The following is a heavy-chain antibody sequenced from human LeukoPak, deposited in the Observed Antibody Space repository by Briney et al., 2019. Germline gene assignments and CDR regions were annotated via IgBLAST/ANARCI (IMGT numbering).Heavy chain of an antibody. Sequence: SETLSLTCTVSGDSISDHYWSWIRQPAGKGLEWIGRIYSSGTTNYNPSLKSRVTMSVDTSKKQFSLRLTSVTAADTAVYYCARETYLIGWYFDLWGRGILVTVSS. CDR3: ARETYLIGWYFDL. D-gene: IGHD2-21*01. CDR2: IYSSGTT. V-gene: IGHV4-4*07. J-gene: IGHJ2*01. CDR1: GDSISDHY.